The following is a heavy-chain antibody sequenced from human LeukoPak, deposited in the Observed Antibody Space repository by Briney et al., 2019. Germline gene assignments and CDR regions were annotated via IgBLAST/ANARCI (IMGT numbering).Heavy chain of an antibody. CDR2: INHSGST. Sequence: SETLSLTCAVYGGSFSGYYWSWIRQPPGKGLEWIGEINHSGSTNYNPSLKSRVTISVDTSKNQFSLKLSSVTAADTAVYYCASVPAAILYYYYNYMDVWGKGTTVTVSS. CDR1: GGSFSGYY. J-gene: IGHJ6*03. D-gene: IGHD2-2*02. V-gene: IGHV4-34*01. CDR3: ASVPAAILYYYYNYMDV.